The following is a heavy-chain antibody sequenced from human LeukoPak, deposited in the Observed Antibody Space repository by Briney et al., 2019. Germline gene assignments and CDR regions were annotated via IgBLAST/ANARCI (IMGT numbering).Heavy chain of an antibody. D-gene: IGHD1-1*01. CDR3: ARDWKTNSFDY. V-gene: IGHV3-33*01. J-gene: IGHJ4*02. CDR1: GFTFNNYG. CDR2: IYYDGSSI. Sequence: PGRSLRLSCAASGFTFNNYGMHWVRQAPGKGLEWVAFIYYDGSSIYYADYVKGRFTISRDISKSTLYLQMDSLRAEDTAIYYCARDWKTNSFDYWGQGTLVTVSS.